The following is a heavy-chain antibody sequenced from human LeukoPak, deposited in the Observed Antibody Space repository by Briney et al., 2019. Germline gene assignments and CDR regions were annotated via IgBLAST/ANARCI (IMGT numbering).Heavy chain of an antibody. D-gene: IGHD5-24*01. Sequence: GGSLRLSCAASGFTFSSYGIHWVRQAPGKGLEGVAFIRYDGSSKYYTDSVKGRFTISRDNSKNTLYLQMNSLRAEDTAVYYCAKDSGVGMATTFSILDIWGQGTMVTVSS. CDR3: AKDSGVGMATTFSILDI. CDR2: IRYDGSSK. CDR1: GFTFSSYG. V-gene: IGHV3-30*02. J-gene: IGHJ3*02.